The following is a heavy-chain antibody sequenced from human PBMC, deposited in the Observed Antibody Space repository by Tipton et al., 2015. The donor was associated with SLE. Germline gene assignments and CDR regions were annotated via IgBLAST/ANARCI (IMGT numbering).Heavy chain of an antibody. D-gene: IGHD2-2*01. V-gene: IGHV3-23*01. CDR3: AKGGDCSSTSCRYWYFDL. Sequence: SLRLSCAASGFTFSSYAMSWVRQAPGKGLEWVSAISGSGGSTYYADSVKGRFTISRDNSKNTLYLQMNSLRAEDTAVYYCAKGGDCSSTSCRYWYFDLWGRGTLVTVSS. CDR1: GFTFSSYA. J-gene: IGHJ2*01. CDR2: ISGSGGST.